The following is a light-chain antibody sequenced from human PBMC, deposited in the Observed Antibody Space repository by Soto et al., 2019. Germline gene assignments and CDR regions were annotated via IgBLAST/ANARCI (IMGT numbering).Light chain of an antibody. Sequence: QSVLTQPPSVSGAPGQRVTISCTGSSSNIGAGYDVHWYQQLPGTAPKLLIYGNSNRPSGVPDRFSGSKSGTSASLAITELQAEDGADYYCQSYDSSLSGSVFGGGTQLTVL. CDR2: GNS. J-gene: IGLJ2*01. V-gene: IGLV1-40*01. CDR1: SSNIGAGYD. CDR3: QSYDSSLSGSV.